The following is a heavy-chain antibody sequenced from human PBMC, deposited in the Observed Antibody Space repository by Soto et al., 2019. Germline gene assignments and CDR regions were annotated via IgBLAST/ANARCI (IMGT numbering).Heavy chain of an antibody. CDR2: IYYSGST. Sequence: SETLSLTCTVSGGSISSGGYYWSWIRQHPGKGLEWIGYIYYSGSTYYNPSLKSRVTISVDTSKNQFSLKLSSVTAADTAVYYCATVKGTDYYDSSGYYGWFDPWGQGTLVTVSS. V-gene: IGHV4-31*03. D-gene: IGHD3-22*01. CDR3: ATVKGTDYYDSSGYYGWFDP. CDR1: GGSISSGGYY. J-gene: IGHJ5*02.